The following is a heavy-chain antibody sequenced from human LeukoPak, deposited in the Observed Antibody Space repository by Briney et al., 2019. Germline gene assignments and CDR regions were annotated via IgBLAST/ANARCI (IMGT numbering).Heavy chain of an antibody. CDR2: ISSGSGFI. J-gene: IGHJ4*02. Sequence: GGSLRLSCAASGFTFSSYAMSWVRQAPGKGLEWVSSISSGSGFIYYADSLKGRFTISRDNAKNSVSLQMNSLRAEDTAVYYCARGRPYGDNSVVDYWGQGTLVTVSS. V-gene: IGHV3-21*01. D-gene: IGHD4-23*01. CDR1: GFTFSSYA. CDR3: ARGRPYGDNSVVDY.